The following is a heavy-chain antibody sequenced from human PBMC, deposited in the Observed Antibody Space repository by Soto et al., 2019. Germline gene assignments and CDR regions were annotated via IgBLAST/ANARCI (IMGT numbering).Heavy chain of an antibody. J-gene: IGHJ4*02. Sequence: SVKVSCKTSGGTLSSYAISWVRQAPGQGLEWMGGIIPIFGTANYAQKFQGRVTITADESTSTAYVELSSLRSEDTAVYYCARARTRDGYNYGYWGQGTLVTVSS. D-gene: IGHD5-12*01. CDR1: GGTLSSYA. CDR3: ARARTRDGYNYGY. CDR2: IIPIFGTA. V-gene: IGHV1-69*13.